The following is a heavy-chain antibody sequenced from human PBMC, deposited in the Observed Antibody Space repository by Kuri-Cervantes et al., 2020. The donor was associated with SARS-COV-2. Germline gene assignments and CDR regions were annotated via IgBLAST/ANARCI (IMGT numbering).Heavy chain of an antibody. CDR1: GYTSTSYD. V-gene: IGHV1-8*03. D-gene: IGHD2-2*02. J-gene: IGHJ2*01. CDR3: ARRVVVPAALPSGWYFDL. Sequence: ASVKVFCKASGYTSTSYDINWVRQATGQGLEWMGWMNPNSGNTGYAQKFQGRVTITRNTSISTAYMELSSLRSEDTAVYYCARRVVVPAALPSGWYFDLWGRGTLVTVSS. CDR2: MNPNSGNT.